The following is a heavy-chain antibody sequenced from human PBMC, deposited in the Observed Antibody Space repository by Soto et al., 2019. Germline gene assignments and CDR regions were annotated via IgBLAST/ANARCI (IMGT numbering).Heavy chain of an antibody. CDR1: GYTLTELS. V-gene: IGHV1-24*01. D-gene: IGHD4-17*01. Sequence: ASVKVSCKVSGYTLTELSMHWVRQAPGKGLEWMGGFDPEDGETIYAQKFQGRVTMTEDTSTDTAYMELSSLRSEDTAVYYCETAPSPFMTAVVTRYFDYWGQGTLVTVSS. J-gene: IGHJ4*02. CDR2: FDPEDGET. CDR3: ETAPSPFMTAVVTRYFDY.